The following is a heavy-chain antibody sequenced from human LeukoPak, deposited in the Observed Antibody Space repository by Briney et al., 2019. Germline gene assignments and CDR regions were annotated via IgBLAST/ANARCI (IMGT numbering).Heavy chain of an antibody. CDR1: GGTFSSYA. J-gene: IGHJ5*02. D-gene: IGHD6-19*01. CDR3: ARVGVEDPLGPPETSSAWYSWFDP. Sequence: GSSVKVSCKASGGTFSSYAISWVRQAPGQGLEWMGGIIPILGIANYAQKFQGRVTITADKSTSTAYLELSNLRSEDTAVYYCARVGVEDPLGPPETSSAWYSWFDPWGQGTLVTVSS. V-gene: IGHV1-69*04. CDR2: IIPILGIA.